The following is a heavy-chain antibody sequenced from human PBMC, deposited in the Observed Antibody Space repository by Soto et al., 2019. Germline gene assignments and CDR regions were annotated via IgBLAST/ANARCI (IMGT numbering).Heavy chain of an antibody. CDR2: ISGGGGST. Sequence: GGSLRLSCAASGFTFSTYAMNWVRQAPGKGLEWVSAISGGGGSTYYADSVKGRVTISRDNSKNTLYLQMNSLRAEDTAVYYCAKVGLGALTFTDYYYYGLDVWGQGTTVTVSS. J-gene: IGHJ6*02. V-gene: IGHV3-23*01. CDR1: GFTFSTYA. CDR3: AKVGLGALTFTDYYYYGLDV. D-gene: IGHD1-26*01.